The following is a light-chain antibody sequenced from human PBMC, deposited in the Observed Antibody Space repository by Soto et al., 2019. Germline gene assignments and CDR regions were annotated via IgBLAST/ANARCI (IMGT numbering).Light chain of an antibody. Sequence: EIVMTQSPATPSVSPGERATLSCRASQSVSSNLAWYQQKPGQAPRLLMYGASTRAPGIPARFSGSGSGTEFTLXISSLQSEDFAVYYCQQYNNWPPVTFGQGTRLEIK. CDR3: QQYNNWPPVT. CDR2: GAS. V-gene: IGKV3-15*01. CDR1: QSVSSN. J-gene: IGKJ5*01.